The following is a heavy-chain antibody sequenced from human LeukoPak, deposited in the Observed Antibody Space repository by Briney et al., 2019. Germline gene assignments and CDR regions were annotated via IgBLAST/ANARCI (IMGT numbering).Heavy chain of an antibody. CDR3: ARRESYYQYFDY. CDR2: IYPGDSDT. D-gene: IGHD3-22*01. V-gene: IGHV5-51*01. CDR1: GYSFTTYW. J-gene: IGHJ4*02. Sequence: GESLKISCKGSGYSFTTYWIAWVRQMPGEVLEWMGIIYPGDSDTRYSPSFQGQVTISVDKSISTAYLQWNSLRTSDTAIYYCARRESYYQYFDYWGQGTLVTVSS.